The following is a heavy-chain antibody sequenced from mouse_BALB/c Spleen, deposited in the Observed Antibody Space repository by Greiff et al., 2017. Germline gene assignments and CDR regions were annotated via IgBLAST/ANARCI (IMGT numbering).Heavy chain of an antibody. CDR1: GYTFTSYV. Sequence: VQLQQSGPELVKPGASVKMSCKASGYTFTSYVMHWVKQKPGQGLEWIGYINPYNDGTKYNEKFKGKATLTSDKSSSTAYMELSSLTSEDSAVSYCARAGDSLDGYDETNLDYWGQGTTLTVSS. CDR2: INPYNDGT. J-gene: IGHJ2*01. CDR3: ARAGDSLDGYDETNLDY. V-gene: IGHV1-14*01. D-gene: IGHD2-2*01.